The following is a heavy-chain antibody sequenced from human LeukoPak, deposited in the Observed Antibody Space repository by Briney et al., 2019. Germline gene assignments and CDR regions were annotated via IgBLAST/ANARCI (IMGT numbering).Heavy chain of an antibody. CDR2: IYPGDSDI. CDR3: ARRREYSYDSSGYNNWFDP. CDR1: GSRFTTNW. Sequence: GESLKISCKGSGSRFTTNWIGWVRQMPGKGLEWMGIIYPGDSDIRYSPSFQGQVTISADKSISTAYLQWSSLKASDTAMYYCARRREYSYDSSGYNNWFDPWGQGTLVTVSS. D-gene: IGHD3-22*01. V-gene: IGHV5-51*01. J-gene: IGHJ5*02.